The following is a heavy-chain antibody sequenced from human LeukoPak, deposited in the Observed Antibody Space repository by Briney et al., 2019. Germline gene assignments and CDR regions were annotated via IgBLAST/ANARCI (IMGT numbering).Heavy chain of an antibody. CDR3: TKDLPKYDYVADFDY. J-gene: IGHJ4*02. CDR1: GFTFSNAW. V-gene: IGHV3-15*01. Sequence: PGGSLRLSCAASGFTFSNAWMSWVRQAPGKGLEWVGRIKSKTDGGTTDYAAPGKGRFTISRDDSKNTLYLQMNSQKTEDTAVYYCTKDLPKYDYVADFDYWGQGTLVTVSS. D-gene: IGHD3-16*01. CDR2: IKSKTDGGTT.